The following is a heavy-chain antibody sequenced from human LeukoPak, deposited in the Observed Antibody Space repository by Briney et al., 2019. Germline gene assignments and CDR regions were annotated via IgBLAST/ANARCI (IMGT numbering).Heavy chain of an antibody. Sequence: GGSLRLSCAASGFSFGSYALHWVRQAPGKGLEWVAVISYDGSYKSHPDSVKGRFTISRDNSKNTLYLQMNSLRAEDTAMYYCARGQRAHVEWSNYMDVWGKGTTVTVSS. CDR2: ISYDGSYK. CDR3: ARGQRAHVEWSNYMDV. CDR1: GFSFGSYA. D-gene: IGHD3-3*01. J-gene: IGHJ6*03. V-gene: IGHV3-30*04.